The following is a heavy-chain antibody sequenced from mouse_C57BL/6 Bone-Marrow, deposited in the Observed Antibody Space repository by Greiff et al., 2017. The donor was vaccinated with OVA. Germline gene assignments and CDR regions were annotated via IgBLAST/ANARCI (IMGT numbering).Heavy chain of an antibody. CDR3: AREKFDLVYYYGSPDY. CDR1: GYTFTGYW. D-gene: IGHD1-1*01. CDR2: ILPGSGST. Sequence: VQLQQSGAELMKPGASVKLSCKATGYTFTGYWIEWVKQRPGHGLEWIGEILPGSGSTNYNEKFKGKATITADTSSNTAYMQLSSLTTEDSAIYYCAREKFDLVYYYGSPDYWGQGTTLTVSS. V-gene: IGHV1-9*01. J-gene: IGHJ2*01.